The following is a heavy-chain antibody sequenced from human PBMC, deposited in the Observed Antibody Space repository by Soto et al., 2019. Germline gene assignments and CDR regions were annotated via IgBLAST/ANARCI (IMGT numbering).Heavy chain of an antibody. J-gene: IGHJ4*01. V-gene: IGHV1-69*13. CDR1: GGTFNKYA. CDR2: VTPPFEAP. CDR3: ARVQGVRWFGELSRFDS. Sequence: ASVKVSCKASGGTFNKYAINWVRQAAGQGLDWMGGVTPPFEAPNYPQNFQGRLTITSDESTSTAYMELSNLRSEDTAVYYCARVQGVRWFGELSRFDSWGHGTLVTVPQ. D-gene: IGHD3-10*01.